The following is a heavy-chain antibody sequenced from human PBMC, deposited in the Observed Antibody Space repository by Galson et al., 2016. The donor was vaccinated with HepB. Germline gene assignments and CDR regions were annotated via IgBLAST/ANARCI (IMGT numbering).Heavy chain of an antibody. CDR2: ISSSSSYI. J-gene: IGHJ4*02. Sequence: SLRLSCAASGFTFSTYSMNWVRQAPGKGLEWVSSISSSSSYIYYAGSVKGRFTISRDNAKNSLYLQMNSLRAEDTAVYYCARTYDRGYSGYGPPFDYWSQGTLVTVSS. CDR1: GFTFSTYS. V-gene: IGHV3-21*01. D-gene: IGHD5-12*01. CDR3: ARTYDRGYSGYGPPFDY.